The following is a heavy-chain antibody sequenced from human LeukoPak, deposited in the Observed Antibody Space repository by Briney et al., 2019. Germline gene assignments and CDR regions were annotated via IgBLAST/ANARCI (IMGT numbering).Heavy chain of an antibody. CDR3: ARDIAARRLDY. J-gene: IGHJ4*02. Sequence: GGSLRLSCAASGFTFRNFWMNWARQAPGKGLEWVAVIWYDGSDKYYADSVKGRFIISRDNSKNMVYLEMNSLRAEDTAVYYCARDIAARRLDYWGQGTLVAASS. V-gene: IGHV3-33*08. D-gene: IGHD6-6*01. CDR2: IWYDGSDK. CDR1: GFTFRNFW.